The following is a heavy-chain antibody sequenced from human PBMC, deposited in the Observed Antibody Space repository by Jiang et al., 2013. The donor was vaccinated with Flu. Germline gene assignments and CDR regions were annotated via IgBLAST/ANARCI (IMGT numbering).Heavy chain of an antibody. J-gene: IGHJ3*02. Sequence: GPGLVKPSETLSLTCTVSGGSISSYYWNWIRQPPGKGLEWIGYVHYSGSTNYNPSLKSPVTISVDTSKNQFSLKLSSVTAADTAVYYCARGLYYDSRGYHDAFDIWGQGTMVTVSS. CDR1: GGSISSYY. V-gene: IGHV4-59*01. CDR3: ARGLYYDSRGYHDAFDI. CDR2: VHYSGST. D-gene: IGHD3-22*01.